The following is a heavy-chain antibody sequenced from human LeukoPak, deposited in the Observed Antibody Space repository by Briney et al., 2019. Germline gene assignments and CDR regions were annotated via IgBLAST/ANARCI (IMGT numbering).Heavy chain of an antibody. D-gene: IGHD3-16*01. CDR1: GVSISSSSYY. Sequence: SETLSLTCTISGVSISSSSYYWSWIRQPPGKGLEWIVYIYYSASTNYNPSPKSRVTISVDTSKNQYSLKLSSVTAADTAVYYCATGGVPLPNYWGQGTLVTVSP. J-gene: IGHJ4*02. CDR2: IYYSAST. CDR3: ATGGVPLPNY. V-gene: IGHV4-61*01.